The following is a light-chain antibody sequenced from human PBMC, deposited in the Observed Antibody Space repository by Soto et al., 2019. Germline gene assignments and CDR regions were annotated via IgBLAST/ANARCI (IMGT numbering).Light chain of an antibody. CDR1: QSISSY. CDR2: AAS. J-gene: IGKJ2*01. CDR3: QKSYNITRT. V-gene: IGKV1-39*01. Sequence: DVQMTQSPSSLSASVGDKVTITCRASQSISSYLNWYQQKPGKAPKLLIYAASSLQSGVPSRFSGSGSGTDFTLTISSLQPEDFATYYCQKSYNITRTFGQGTKLEIK.